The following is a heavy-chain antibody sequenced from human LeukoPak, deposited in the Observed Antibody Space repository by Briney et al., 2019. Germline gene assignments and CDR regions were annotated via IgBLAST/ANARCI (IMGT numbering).Heavy chain of an antibody. V-gene: IGHV1-2*06. CDR2: INPNSGGT. D-gene: IGHD6-13*01. CDR1: GYTFTGYY. CDR3: ARDHRVAAAGTNWFDP. J-gene: IGHJ5*02. Sequence: SVNVSCKASGYTFTGYYMHWVRQAPGQGLEWMGRINPNSGGTNYAQKFQGRVTMTRDTSISTAYMELSRLRSDDTAVYYCARDHRVAAAGTNWFDPWGQGTLVTVSS.